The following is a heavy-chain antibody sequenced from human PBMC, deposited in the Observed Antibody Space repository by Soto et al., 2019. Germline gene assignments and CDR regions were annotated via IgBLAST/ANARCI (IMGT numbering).Heavy chain of an antibody. CDR1: GFTFSSYW. CDR3: ARAKYDFWSGYYDAFDI. D-gene: IGHD3-3*01. V-gene: IGHV3-7*04. CDR2: IKQDGSEK. Sequence: GGSLRLSCAASGFTFSSYWMSWVRQAPGKGLEWVANIKQDGSEKYYVDSVKGRFTISRDNAKNSLYLQMNSLRAEDTAVYYCARAKYDFWSGYYDAFDIWGQGTMVTVSS. J-gene: IGHJ3*02.